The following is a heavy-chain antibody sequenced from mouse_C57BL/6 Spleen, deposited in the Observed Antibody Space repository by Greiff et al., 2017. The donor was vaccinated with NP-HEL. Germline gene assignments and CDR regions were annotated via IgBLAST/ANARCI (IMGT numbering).Heavy chain of an antibody. CDR2: INPNNGGT. Sequence: EVQLQQSGPELVKPGASVKMSCKASGYTFTDYNMHWVKQSHGKSLEWIGYINPNNGGTSYNQKFKGKATLTVNKSSSTAYMELRSLTSEDTAVYYSARGYCYGSSYVLYYAMDYWGQGTSVTVSS. CDR1: GYTFTDYN. V-gene: IGHV1-22*01. D-gene: IGHD1-1*01. J-gene: IGHJ4*01. CDR3: ARGYCYGSSYVLYYAMDY.